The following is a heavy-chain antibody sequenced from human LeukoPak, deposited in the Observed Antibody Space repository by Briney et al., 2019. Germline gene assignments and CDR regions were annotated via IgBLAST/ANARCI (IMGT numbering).Heavy chain of an antibody. D-gene: IGHD3-3*01. V-gene: IGHV1-2*02. CDR2: MNPNNGGT. CDR1: GYPFTGYY. CDR3: ARDRDFWSGYYDFDY. Sequence: GASVKVSCKASGYPFTGYYIHWVRQAPGQGLEWMGWMNPNNGGTNYTQKFQGRVTMTRDTSISTAYMEVTRLTSDDTAVYYCARDRDFWSGYYDFDYWGQGTLVTVSS. J-gene: IGHJ4*02.